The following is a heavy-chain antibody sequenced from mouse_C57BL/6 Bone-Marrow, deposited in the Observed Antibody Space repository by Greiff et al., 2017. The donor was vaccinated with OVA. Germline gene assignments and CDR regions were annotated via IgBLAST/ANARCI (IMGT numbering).Heavy chain of an antibody. CDR2: IYPGNSDT. CDR1: GYTFTSNW. J-gene: IGHJ1*03. Sequence: EVQLQQSGTVLARPGASVKMSCKTSGYTFTSNWLHGVKKRPGQGLDWIGAIYPGNSDTSYNQKFRGKANLTAVTSSSTAYMELSSLTNEDSAVYYCTTPLGYFDVWGTGTTVTVSS. V-gene: IGHV1-5*01. CDR3: TTPLGYFDV.